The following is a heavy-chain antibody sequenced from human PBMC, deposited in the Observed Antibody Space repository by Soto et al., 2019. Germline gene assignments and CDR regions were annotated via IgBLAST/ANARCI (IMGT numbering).Heavy chain of an antibody. CDR2: INTNTGNP. CDR3: ARSYGSGSYYPLYYYYYYGMDV. D-gene: IGHD3-10*01. Sequence: GPPVKVSCKASGYSFTSYAMNWGRQAPGQGLEWMGWINTNTGNPTYAQGFTGRFVFSLDTSVSTAYLQICSLKAEDTAVYYCARSYGSGSYYPLYYYYYYGMDVWGQGTTVTVSS. V-gene: IGHV7-4-1*01. CDR1: GYSFTSYA. J-gene: IGHJ6*02.